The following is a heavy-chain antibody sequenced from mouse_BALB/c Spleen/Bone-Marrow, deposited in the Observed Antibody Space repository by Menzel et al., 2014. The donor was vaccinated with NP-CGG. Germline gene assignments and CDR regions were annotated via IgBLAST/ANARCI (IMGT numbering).Heavy chain of an antibody. CDR3: AISIEYRPLVY. V-gene: IGHV1-39*01. Sequence: EVQLQQSGPALEKPGASVKISCKASGYSFTGYNMNWVKQNNGKSLEWIGNIDPYYGGISYNQKFKGKATLTVDKSSNTAYMQLKSLTSEDSAIYYCAISIEYRPLVYWGQGTLVTVSA. CDR2: IDPYYGGI. D-gene: IGHD2-14*01. J-gene: IGHJ3*01. CDR1: GYSFTGYN.